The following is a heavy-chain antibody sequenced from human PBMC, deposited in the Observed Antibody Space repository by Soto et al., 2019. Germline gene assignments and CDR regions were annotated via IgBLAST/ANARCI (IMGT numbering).Heavy chain of an antibody. D-gene: IGHD1-26*01. CDR1: GFTFSSYA. V-gene: IGHV3-23*01. Sequence: EVQLLESGGGLVQPGGSLRLSCAASGFTFSSYAMSWVRQAPGKGLEWVSSISGRSDSTYYADSVRGRCTISRDNSKNPLYLQMNSLRAEDTAVYYCARRGSGNYYDYWGQGTLVTVSS. CDR3: ARRGSGNYYDY. CDR2: ISGRSDST. J-gene: IGHJ4*02.